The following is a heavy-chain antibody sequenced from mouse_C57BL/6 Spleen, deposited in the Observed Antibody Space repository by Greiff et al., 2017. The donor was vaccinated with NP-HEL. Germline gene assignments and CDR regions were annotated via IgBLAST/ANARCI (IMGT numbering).Heavy chain of an antibody. V-gene: IGHV5-17*01. CDR3: ARRICSNYDYAMDY. J-gene: IGHJ4*01. D-gene: IGHD2-5*01. CDR2: ISSGSSTI. Sequence: EVMLVESGGGLVKPGGSLKLSCAASGFTFSDYGMHWVRQAPEKGLEWVAYISSGSSTIYYADTVKGRFTISRDNAKNTLFLQMTSLRAEDTAMYYCARRICSNYDYAMDYWGQGTSVTVSS. CDR1: GFTFSDYG.